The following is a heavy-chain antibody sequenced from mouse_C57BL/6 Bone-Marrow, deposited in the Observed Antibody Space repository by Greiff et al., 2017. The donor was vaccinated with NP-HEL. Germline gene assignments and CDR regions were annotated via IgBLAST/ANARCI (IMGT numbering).Heavy chain of an antibody. V-gene: IGHV1-61*01. CDR3: ARGGLYDYDVSYWYFDV. D-gene: IGHD2-4*01. Sequence: LKQPGAELVRPGSSVKLSCKASGYTFTSYWMDWVKQRPGQGLEWIGNIYPSDSETHYNQKFKDKATLTVDKSSSTAYMQLSSLTSEDSAVYYCARGGLYDYDVSYWYFDVWGTGTTVTVSS. CDR2: IYPSDSET. CDR1: GYTFTSYW. J-gene: IGHJ1*03.